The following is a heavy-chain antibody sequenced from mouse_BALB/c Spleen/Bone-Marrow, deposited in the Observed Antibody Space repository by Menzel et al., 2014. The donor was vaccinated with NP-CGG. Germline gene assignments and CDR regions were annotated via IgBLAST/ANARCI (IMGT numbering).Heavy chain of an antibody. CDR3: ARHGITRLLDY. Sequence: DVMLVESGGGLVKPGGSLKLSCAASGFTFSSYAMSWVRQTPEKRLEWVATINSGGSYTYYPDSVKGRFTISRDNAKNTLYLQMSSLRSEDTAMYYCARHGITRLLDYWGQGTTLTVSS. J-gene: IGHJ2*01. D-gene: IGHD2-4*01. CDR2: INSGGSYT. V-gene: IGHV5-9-1*01. CDR1: GFTFSSYA.